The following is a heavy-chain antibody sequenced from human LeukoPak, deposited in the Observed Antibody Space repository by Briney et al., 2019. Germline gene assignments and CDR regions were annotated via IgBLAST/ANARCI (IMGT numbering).Heavy chain of an antibody. CDR2: ISSSGSTI. D-gene: IGHD3-10*02. Sequence: GGSLRLSCAASGFTFSSYGMHWVRQAPGKGLEWVSYISSSGSTIYYADSVKGRFTTSRDNAKNSLYLQMNSLRAEDTAVYYCAELGITMIGGVWGKGTTVTISS. CDR3: AELGITMIGGV. J-gene: IGHJ6*04. V-gene: IGHV3-48*04. CDR1: GFTFSSYG.